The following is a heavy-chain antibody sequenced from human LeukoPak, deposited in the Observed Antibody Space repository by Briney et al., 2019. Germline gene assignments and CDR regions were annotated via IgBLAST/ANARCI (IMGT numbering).Heavy chain of an antibody. V-gene: IGHV1-2*02. CDR2: ISPYSGDT. Sequence: ASVKVSCKASGYTFTGYYIHWVRQAPGQGLEWMGWISPYSGDTNYAQTFQGRITVTRDTSISTAYMKLSRLRSDDTAVYYCARLVHSGVGEDDYWGQGTLATVSS. CDR1: GYTFTGYY. J-gene: IGHJ4*02. D-gene: IGHD3-16*01. CDR3: ARLVHSGVGEDDY.